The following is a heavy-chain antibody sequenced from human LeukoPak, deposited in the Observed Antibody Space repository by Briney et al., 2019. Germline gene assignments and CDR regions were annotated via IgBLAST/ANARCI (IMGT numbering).Heavy chain of an antibody. CDR1: GFTFSSHW. CDR2: IKQDGSEK. D-gene: IGHD6-13*01. J-gene: IGHJ4*02. V-gene: IGHV3-7*03. Sequence: GGSLRLSCAASGFTFSSHWMSWVRQAPGKGLEWVANIKQDGSEKYYVDSVKGRFTISRDNAKNSLYLQMNSLRSEDTAVYYCARSSSRSFNDYWGQGTLVTVSS. CDR3: ARSSSRSFNDY.